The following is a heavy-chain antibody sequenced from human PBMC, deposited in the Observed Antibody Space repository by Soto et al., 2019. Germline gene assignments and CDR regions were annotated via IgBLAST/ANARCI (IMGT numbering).Heavy chain of an antibody. CDR2: IKEDGGEK. J-gene: IGHJ4*02. CDR3: ARGGSSNTNYQDFDY. Sequence: EVQVVESGGGLVQPGRSLRLSCATSGFTFNTYWMNWVRQAPGKGLEWVASIKEDGGEKHYMDSVKGRFTISRDNAKNELYLQMTSLRAEDTAVFYCARGGSSNTNYQDFDYWGQGALVTVSS. V-gene: IGHV3-7*01. CDR1: GFTFNTYW. D-gene: IGHD2-2*01.